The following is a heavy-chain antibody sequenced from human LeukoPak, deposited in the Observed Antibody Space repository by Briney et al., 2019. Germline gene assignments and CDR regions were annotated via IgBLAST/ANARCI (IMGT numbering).Heavy chain of an antibody. V-gene: IGHV3-30-3*01. CDR3: ARDWKMNY. J-gene: IGHJ4*02. CDR1: GFTFSNYA. Sequence: PGGSLRLSCAASGFTFSNYAMHWVRQAPGKGLEWVAVISYDGSNKYYADSVKGRFTISRDNSKNTLYLQMNSLRAEDTAVYYCARDWKMNYWGQGTLVTVSS. CDR2: ISYDGSNK. D-gene: IGHD1-1*01.